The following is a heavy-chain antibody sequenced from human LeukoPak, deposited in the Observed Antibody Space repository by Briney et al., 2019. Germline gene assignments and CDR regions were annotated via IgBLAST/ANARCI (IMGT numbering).Heavy chain of an antibody. CDR2: IYYSGST. J-gene: IGHJ4*02. CDR1: GGSVSSYY. D-gene: IGHD5-12*01. Sequence: PSETLSLTCTVSGGSVSSYYWSWIRQPPGKGLEWIGYIYYSGSTNYNPCLKSRVTISVDTSKNQFSLKLSSVTAADTAVYYCARGKRWLQSTHFDYWGQGTLVTVSS. CDR3: ARGKRWLQSTHFDY. V-gene: IGHV4-59*02.